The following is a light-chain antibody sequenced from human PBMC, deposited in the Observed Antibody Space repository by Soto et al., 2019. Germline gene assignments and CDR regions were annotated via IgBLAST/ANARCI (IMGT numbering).Light chain of an antibody. J-gene: IGKJ2*01. CDR3: QQYNSYSLYT. CDR2: DAS. CDR1: QSISSW. V-gene: IGKV1-5*01. Sequence: DIQMTQSPSTLSASVGDRVTITCRASQSISSWLAWYQQKPGKAPKILIYDASSLESGVPSRFRGSGSGTEFTLTISSLQPDDFATYYCQQYNSYSLYTFGQGTKLEI.